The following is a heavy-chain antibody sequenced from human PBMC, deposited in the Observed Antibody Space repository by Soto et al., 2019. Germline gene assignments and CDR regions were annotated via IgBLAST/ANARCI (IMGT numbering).Heavy chain of an antibody. J-gene: IGHJ4*02. CDR1: GGSISSVGYY. CDR3: ARVWGMTPDF. Sequence: QVQLQESGPGLVKPSQTLSLTCTVSGGSISSVGYYWSWIRQHPGKGLEWNGYIDYSGSTYYNPSLKSRVTISVDTSKNQLSLKLSSVTAAETAVYYCARVWGMTPDFWGQGTLVTVSS. V-gene: IGHV4-31*03. D-gene: IGHD7-27*01. CDR2: IDYSGST.